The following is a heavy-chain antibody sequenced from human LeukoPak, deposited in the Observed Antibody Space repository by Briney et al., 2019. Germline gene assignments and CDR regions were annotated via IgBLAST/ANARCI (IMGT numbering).Heavy chain of an antibody. Sequence: SVKVSCKASGGTVISYIISWVRQAPGQGLEWMGGIIPIFGTTNYAQKFQGRVTITADESTSTAYMELSSLRSEDTAVYYCARDIYSGSGNLHWFDPWGQGTLVTVSS. CDR1: GGTVISYI. D-gene: IGHD3-10*01. V-gene: IGHV1-69*01. CDR2: IIPIFGTT. J-gene: IGHJ5*02. CDR3: ARDIYSGSGNLHWFDP.